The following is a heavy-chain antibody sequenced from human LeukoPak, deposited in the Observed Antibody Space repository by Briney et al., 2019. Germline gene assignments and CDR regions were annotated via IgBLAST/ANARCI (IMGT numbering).Heavy chain of an antibody. CDR1: GFTFSSYA. CDR2: ISGSGGST. J-gene: IGHJ4*02. V-gene: IGHV3-23*01. D-gene: IGHD6-13*01. Sequence: HPGGSLRLSCAASGFTFSSYAMSWVRQAPGKGLEWVSAISGSGGSTYYADSLKDRFTISRDNSRNTLYLQMNSLRAEDTAVYYCAKGKAGPFDYWGQGTLVTVSS. CDR3: AKGKAGPFDY.